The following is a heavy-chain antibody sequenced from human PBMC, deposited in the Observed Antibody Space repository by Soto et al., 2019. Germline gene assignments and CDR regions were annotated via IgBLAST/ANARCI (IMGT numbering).Heavy chain of an antibody. D-gene: IGHD4-4*01. Sequence: QVQLVQSGDEVKKPGASVKVSCKASGYIFVNYGIAWVRQAPGQGLEWMGWISPYTGNTHSASKVQGRLTMTTDTSTSTAYVDLGRPTPAYTAVCYCVMVDNYVTPTPQDVWGQGTTVTVSS. CDR3: VMVDNYVTPTPQDV. CDR1: GYIFVNYG. J-gene: IGHJ6*02. CDR2: ISPYTGNT. V-gene: IGHV1-18*01.